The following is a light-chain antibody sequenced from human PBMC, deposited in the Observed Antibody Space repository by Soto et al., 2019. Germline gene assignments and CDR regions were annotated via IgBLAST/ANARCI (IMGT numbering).Light chain of an antibody. J-gene: IGKJ1*01. CDR2: AAS. CDR1: QGISNY. V-gene: IGKV1-27*01. CDR3: QQYNNWPPWT. Sequence: DLQMTQSPSSLSASVGDRVTITCRASQGISNYLAWYQQKPGKVPKLLIYAASTLQSGVPSRFRGSGSGTDFTLTISSLQPEDVATYYCQQYNNWPPWTFGQGTKVEIK.